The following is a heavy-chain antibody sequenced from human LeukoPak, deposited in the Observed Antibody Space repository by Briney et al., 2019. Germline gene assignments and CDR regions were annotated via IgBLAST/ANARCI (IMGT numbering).Heavy chain of an antibody. J-gene: IGHJ4*02. CDR2: MNPNSGNT. CDR1: GYTFTSYD. D-gene: IGHD1-26*01. Sequence: ASVKVSCKASGYTFTSYDINWVRQAPGQGLEWMGWMNPNSGNTGYAQKFQGRVTMTRDTSISTAYMELGSVRSEDTAIYYCASGWELLNFDYWGQGTLVTVTS. V-gene: IGHV1-8*01. CDR3: ASGWELLNFDY.